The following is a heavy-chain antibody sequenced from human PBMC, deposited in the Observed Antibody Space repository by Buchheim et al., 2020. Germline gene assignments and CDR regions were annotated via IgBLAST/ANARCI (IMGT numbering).Heavy chain of an antibody. J-gene: IGHJ5*02. V-gene: IGHV4-34*01. CDR1: GGSFSGYY. D-gene: IGHD2-2*01. CDR3: ARGLGGVVPAATRRCWFDP. CDR2: INHSGST. Sequence: QVQLQQWGAGLLKPSETLSLTCAVYGGSFSGYYWSWIRQPPGKGLEWIGEINHSGSTNYNPSLKSRVTISVETSKNQFSLKLSSVTAADTAVYYCARGLGGVVPAATRRCWFDPWGQGTL.